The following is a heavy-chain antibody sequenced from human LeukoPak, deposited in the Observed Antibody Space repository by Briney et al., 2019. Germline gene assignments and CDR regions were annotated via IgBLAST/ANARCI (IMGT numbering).Heavy chain of an antibody. V-gene: IGHV3-23*01. CDR3: AKVPYYDSSGYRDY. CDR2: ISGSGGST. Sequence: GGSLRLSCAASGFTFSSYAMSWVRQAPGKGLEWVSAISGSGGSTYYADSVKDRFTISRDNSKNTLYLQMNSLRAEDTAVYYCAKVPYYDSSGYRDYWGQGTLVTVSS. D-gene: IGHD3-22*01. CDR1: GFTFSSYA. J-gene: IGHJ4*02.